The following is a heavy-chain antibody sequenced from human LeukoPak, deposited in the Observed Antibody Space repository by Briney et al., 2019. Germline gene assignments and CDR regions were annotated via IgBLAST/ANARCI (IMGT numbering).Heavy chain of an antibody. CDR2: IYYSGST. V-gene: IGHV4-31*03. CDR1: GDSISSGGYY. D-gene: IGHD2-2*01. J-gene: IGHJ4*02. Sequence: PSETLSLTCTVSGDSISSGGYYWSWIRQHPGKGLEWIGYIYYSGSTYYNPSLKSRVTISVDTSKNQFSLKLSSVTAADTAVYYCARVPGVDLADYYFDYWGQGTLVTVSS. CDR3: ARVPGVDLADYYFDY.